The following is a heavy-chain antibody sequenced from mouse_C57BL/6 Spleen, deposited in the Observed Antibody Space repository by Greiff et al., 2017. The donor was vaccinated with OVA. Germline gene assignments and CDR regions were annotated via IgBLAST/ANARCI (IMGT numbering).Heavy chain of an antibody. D-gene: IGHD1-1*01. J-gene: IGHJ3*01. Sequence: VQLQQSGAELVRPGASVTLSCKASGYTFTDYEMHWVKQTPVHGLAWIGAIDPETGGTAYNQKFKGKAILTADKSSSTAYMELRSLTSEDSAVYYCTLQAWFAYWGQGTLVTVSA. V-gene: IGHV1-15*01. CDR1: GYTFTDYE. CDR3: TLQAWFAY. CDR2: IDPETGGT.